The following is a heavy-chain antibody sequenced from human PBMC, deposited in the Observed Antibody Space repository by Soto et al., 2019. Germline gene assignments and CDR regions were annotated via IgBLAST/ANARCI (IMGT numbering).Heavy chain of an antibody. CDR1: GFTFTSYW. D-gene: IGHD3-16*01. Sequence: EVQLVESGGGLVPPGGSLRLSCAASGFTFTSYWMHWVRQAPGKGLLWVSRIKSDGSITNYADSVKGRFTISRDNAKNTVYLQGNSLRAEDTAVYYCARGGRGGFDYWGQGALVTVSS. V-gene: IGHV3-74*01. J-gene: IGHJ4*02. CDR3: ARGGRGGFDY. CDR2: IKSDGSIT.